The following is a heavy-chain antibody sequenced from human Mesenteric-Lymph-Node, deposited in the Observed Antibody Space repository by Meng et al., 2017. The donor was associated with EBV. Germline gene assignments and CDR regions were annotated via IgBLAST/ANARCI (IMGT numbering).Heavy chain of an antibody. J-gene: IGHJ4*02. CDR2: INPKSGGT. Sequence: QGQLVQSGAEVKKPGASVKVSCKASGYSFTDHNMHWVRQAPGQGLEWLGRINPKSGGTTYAQNFQGRVTMTRDTSISTAYMELSGLTSDDTAVYYCARVGGDGYNYYYFDYWGQGTLVTVSS. CDR3: ARVGGDGYNYYYFDY. CDR1: GYSFTDHN. D-gene: IGHD5-24*01. V-gene: IGHV1-2*06.